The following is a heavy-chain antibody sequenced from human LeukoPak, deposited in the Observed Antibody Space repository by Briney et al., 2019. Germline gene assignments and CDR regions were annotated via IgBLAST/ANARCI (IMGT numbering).Heavy chain of an antibody. CDR1: GFTFRSYS. CDR3: ASRDQSCSGSRCYPIDY. CDR2: IDPSSTYI. V-gene: IGHV3-21*01. J-gene: IGHJ4*02. D-gene: IGHD2-15*01. Sequence: GGSLRLSCAASGFTFRSYSMNWVRQAPGKGLEWVSAIDPSSTYIYYADSVKGRFTISRDNAENSLYLQMNSLRVEDTAVYYCASRDQSCSGSRCYPIDYWGQGTLVTVSS.